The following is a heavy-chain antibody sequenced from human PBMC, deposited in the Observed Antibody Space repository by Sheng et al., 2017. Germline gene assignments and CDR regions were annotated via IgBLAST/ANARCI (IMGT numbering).Heavy chain of an antibody. Sequence: EVQLVESGGGLVKPGGSLRLSCAASGFSFSSYNMNWVRQAPGKGLEWVSSISSSSIYTHYADSVKDRFTISRDNAKNSLYLQMNSLRADDTAVYYCATETTSSRANYWGQGTLVTVSS. D-gene: IGHD1-1*01. CDR1: GFSFSSYN. CDR3: ATETTSSRANY. CDR2: ISSSSIYT. V-gene: IGHV3-21*01. J-gene: IGHJ4*02.